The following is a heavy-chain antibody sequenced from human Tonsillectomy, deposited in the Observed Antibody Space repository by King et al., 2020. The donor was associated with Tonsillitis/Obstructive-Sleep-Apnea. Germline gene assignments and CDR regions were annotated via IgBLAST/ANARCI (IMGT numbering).Heavy chain of an antibody. CDR3: AKEIGLGITGTEGFDY. J-gene: IGHJ4*02. CDR1: GFTFDDYA. Sequence: VQLVESGGGLVQPGRSLRLSCAASGFTFDDYAMHWVRQAPGKGLEWVSGINWNSGSIGYADSVKCRFTIYRDNAKNSLYLQMNSLRAEDTALYYCAKEIGLGITGTEGFDYWGQGTLVTVSS. V-gene: IGHV3-9*01. D-gene: IGHD1-7*01. CDR2: INWNSGSI.